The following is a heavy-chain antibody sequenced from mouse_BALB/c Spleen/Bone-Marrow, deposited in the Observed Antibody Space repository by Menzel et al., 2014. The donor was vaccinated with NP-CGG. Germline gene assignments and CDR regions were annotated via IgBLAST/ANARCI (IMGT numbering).Heavy chain of an antibody. CDR2: IDPANGNT. D-gene: IGHD1-3*01. V-gene: IGHV14-3*02. J-gene: IGHJ1*01. Sequence: VQLQQSGAELVKPGASVKSSCSASGFNIKDTYMHWVKQRPEQGLEWIGRIDPANGNTKYDPKFQDKATITADTSSNTVDLQLSSLTFEDTAVYYCARQEFAIYWYFDVWGAGTTVTVSS. CDR3: ARQEFAIYWYFDV. CDR1: GFNIKDTY.